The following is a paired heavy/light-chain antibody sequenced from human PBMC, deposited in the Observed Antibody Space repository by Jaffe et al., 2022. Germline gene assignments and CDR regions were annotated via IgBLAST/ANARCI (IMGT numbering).Heavy chain of an antibody. Sequence: QVQLQESGPGLVKPSETLSLTCTVSGASISSSYWNWIRQAPGKGLEWIGFIHHTGETSHNPSLKGRVSISLDTSKNQFSLRLISVTAADTAVYYCARYNVQSPWVGWVDPWGQGSLVTVSS. V-gene: IGHV4-59*01. D-gene: IGHD1-1*01. CDR1: GASISSSY. CDR3: ARYNVQSPWVGWVDP. CDR2: IHHTGET. J-gene: IGHJ5*02.
Light chain of an antibody. V-gene: IGLV3-9*01. J-gene: IGLJ2*01. CDR1: NIGSKS. CDR3: QVWDIITAVV. Sequence: SYDVTQPLSVSVALGQTARLTCGGNNIGSKSVHWYLHKPGQAPVLVIYSDSNRPSGIPERFSGSNSGNTATLTISSAQAGDEADYYCQVWDIITAVVFGGGTKLTVL. CDR2: SDS.